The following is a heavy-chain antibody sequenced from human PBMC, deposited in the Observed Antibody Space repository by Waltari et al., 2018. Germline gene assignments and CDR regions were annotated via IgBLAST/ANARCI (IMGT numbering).Heavy chain of an antibody. J-gene: IGHJ1*01. CDR3: ARDSGDFYVDH. D-gene: IGHD3-10*02. Sequence: EVQLVESGVGLVQPGGSLRLSCAASGFTLAGAWMTWVRQAPGKGLEWVAKIKPDGSFESYVDSLKGRFTISRDNTQNSLYLQINSLRVEDTALYFCARDSGDFYVDHWGQGTLVTVSS. CDR1: GFTLAGAW. CDR2: IKPDGSFE. V-gene: IGHV3-7*01.